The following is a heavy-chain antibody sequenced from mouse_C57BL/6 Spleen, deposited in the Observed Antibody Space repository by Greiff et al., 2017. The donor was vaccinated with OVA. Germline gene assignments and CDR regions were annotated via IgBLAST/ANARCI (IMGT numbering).Heavy chain of an antibody. J-gene: IGHJ2*01. D-gene: IGHD3-1*01. V-gene: IGHV5-4*01. CDR2: ISDGGSYT. Sequence: EVKVVDSGGGLVKPGGSLKLSCAASGFTFSSYAMSWVRQTPEKRLEWVATISDGGSYTYYPDNVKGRFTISRDNAKNNLYLQMSHLKSEDTAMYYCARDRGYFDYWGQGTTLTVSS. CDR1: GFTFSSYA. CDR3: ARDRGYFDY.